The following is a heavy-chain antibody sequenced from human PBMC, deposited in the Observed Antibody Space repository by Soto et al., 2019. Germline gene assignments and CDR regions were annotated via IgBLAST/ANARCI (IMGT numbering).Heavy chain of an antibody. CDR3: ARGDLLHP. J-gene: IGHJ5*02. V-gene: IGHV4-30-4*01. CDR1: CGSISAGDYY. D-gene: IGHD5-18*01. CDR2: IYYTGTT. Sequence: SETLSLTCTVSCGSISAGDYYWNWIRQPPGKGLEWIGYIYYTGTTKYNPSLKSRATLSVAASKNRFSLNLTSVTAADSAVYYCARGDLLHPWGPGTLVT.